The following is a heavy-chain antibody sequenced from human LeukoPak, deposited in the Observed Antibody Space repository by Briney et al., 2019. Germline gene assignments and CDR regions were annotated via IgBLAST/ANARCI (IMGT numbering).Heavy chain of an antibody. D-gene: IGHD3-10*01. CDR2: ISYDGSNK. CDR3: ARGYGSSGY. V-gene: IGHV3-30*04. CDR1: GFTFSSYA. Sequence: PGGSLRLSCAASGFTFSSYAMHWVRQAPGKGLEWVAVISYDGSNKYYADSVKGRFTISRDNSKNTLYLQMNSLRAEDTAVYYCARGYGSSGYWGQGTLVTVSS. J-gene: IGHJ4*02.